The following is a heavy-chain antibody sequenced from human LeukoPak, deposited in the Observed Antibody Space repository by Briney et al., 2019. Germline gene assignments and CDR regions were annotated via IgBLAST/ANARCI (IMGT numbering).Heavy chain of an antibody. CDR1: GFTFSSYG. D-gene: IGHD5-18*01. CDR2: IWYDGSNK. CDR3: ARDIRDTAMVLDAFDI. J-gene: IGHJ3*02. Sequence: PGGSLRLSCAASGFTFSSYGMHWVRQAPDKGLEWMAVIWYDGSNKYYADSVKGRFTISRDNSKNTLYLQMNSLRAEDTAVYYCARDIRDTAMVLDAFDIWGQGTMVTVSS. V-gene: IGHV3-33*01.